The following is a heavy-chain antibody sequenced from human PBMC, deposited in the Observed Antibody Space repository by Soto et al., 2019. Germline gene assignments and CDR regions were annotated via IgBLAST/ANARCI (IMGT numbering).Heavy chain of an antibody. V-gene: IGHV4-30-2*01. J-gene: IGHJ4*02. D-gene: IGHD4-4*01. Sequence: PSETLSLTCAVSGGSISSGGYSWSWIRQPPGKGLEWIGYMYHSGSTYYNPSLKSRVTISVDRSKNQFSLKLSSVTAADTAVYYCARGMTTVTTLDYWGQGTLVTSPQ. CDR1: GGSISSGGYS. CDR2: MYHSGST. CDR3: ARGMTTVTTLDY.